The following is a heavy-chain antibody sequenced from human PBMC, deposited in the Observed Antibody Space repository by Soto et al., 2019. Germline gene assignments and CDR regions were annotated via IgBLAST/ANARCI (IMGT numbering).Heavy chain of an antibody. D-gene: IGHD3-3*01. Sequence: SETLSLTCSVSGDSISSSSHHWGWIRQPPGKGLEWIGTIYYSGNTYYNPSLKSRVTISVDTSKNQFALKVSSVTAADTAVYHCARHHTILYYYYYMDVWGKGTTVTVSS. CDR1: GDSISSSSHH. CDR2: IYYSGNT. CDR3: ARHHTILYYYYYMDV. V-gene: IGHV4-39*01. J-gene: IGHJ6*03.